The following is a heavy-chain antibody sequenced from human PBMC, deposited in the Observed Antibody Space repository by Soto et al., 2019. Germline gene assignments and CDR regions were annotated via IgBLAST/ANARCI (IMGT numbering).Heavy chain of an antibody. D-gene: IGHD3-16*02. Sequence: QVQLVQSGAEVKKPGASVKVSCKASGYTFTSYGISWVRQAPGQGLEWMGWISAYNGNTNYAQKLQGRVTMTTDTSTSTAYMELRSLRSDDTAVYYCARAPIMITFGGVIVTRTFDYWGQGTLVTVSS. CDR2: ISAYNGNT. J-gene: IGHJ4*02. V-gene: IGHV1-18*01. CDR3: ARAPIMITFGGVIVTRTFDY. CDR1: GYTFTSYG.